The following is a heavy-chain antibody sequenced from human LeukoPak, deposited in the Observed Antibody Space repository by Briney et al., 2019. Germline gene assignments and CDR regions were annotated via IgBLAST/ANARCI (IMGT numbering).Heavy chain of an antibody. CDR1: GFTFSSYA. CDR3: TFNLGSGSFGFDM. CDR2: ISGSGGST. V-gene: IGHV3-23*01. Sequence: GGSLRLSCAASGFTFSSYAMSWVRQAPGKGLEWVSAISGSGGSTYYADSVKGRFTISRDNSKNTLYLQMNSLRAEDTAVYYCTFNLGSGSFGFDMWGQGTMVTVSS. J-gene: IGHJ3*02. D-gene: IGHD3-10*01.